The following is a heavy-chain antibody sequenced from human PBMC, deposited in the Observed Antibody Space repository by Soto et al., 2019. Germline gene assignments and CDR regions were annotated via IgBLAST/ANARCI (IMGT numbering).Heavy chain of an antibody. V-gene: IGHV3-74*01. CDR1: GFTITNYW. J-gene: IGHJ6*02. D-gene: IGHD3-16*02. CDR3: ARGFRWGMDV. Sequence: DVQLVESGGGLVQPGGSLRLSCVASGFTITNYWMHWVRQAPGKGLVWVSRINSDETTTDYADSVKGRFTISRDNAENTVYLQMNSLRAEDSAVYYCARGFRWGMDVWGQGSTVTVSS. CDR2: INSDETTT.